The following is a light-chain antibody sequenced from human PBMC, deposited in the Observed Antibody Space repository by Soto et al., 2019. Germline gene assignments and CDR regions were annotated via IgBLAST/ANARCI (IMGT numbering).Light chain of an antibody. CDR1: SSDIGVYDF. V-gene: IGLV2-14*01. CDR3: SSYTTSTTRV. CDR2: DVT. J-gene: IGLJ3*02. Sequence: QSALTQPASVSGSPGQSITISCTGTSSDIGVYDFVSWYQQHPGRAPNLLIYDVTNRPSVISDRFSGSKSGNTASLTISGLQPEDEADYYCSSYTTSTTRVFGGGTKLTVL.